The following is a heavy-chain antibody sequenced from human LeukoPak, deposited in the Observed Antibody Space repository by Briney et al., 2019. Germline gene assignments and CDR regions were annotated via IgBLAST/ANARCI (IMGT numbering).Heavy chain of an antibody. J-gene: IGHJ6*03. CDR1: GFTFSSYS. Sequence: GGSLRLSCAASGFTFSSYSMNWVRQAPGKGLEWVSSISSSSSYIYYADSVKGRFTISRDNAKNSLYLQMNSLRAEDTAVYYCARATMVRRGVYYSYYMDVWGKGTTVTVSS. V-gene: IGHV3-21*01. CDR3: ARATMVRRGVYYSYYMDV. D-gene: IGHD3-10*01. CDR2: ISSSSSYI.